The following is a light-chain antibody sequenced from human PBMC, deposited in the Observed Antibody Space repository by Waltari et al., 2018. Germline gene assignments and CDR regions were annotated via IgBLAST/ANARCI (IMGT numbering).Light chain of an antibody. Sequence: QSFLTQPPSASGTPGQRITLSCSGSSSNLGSRYVNWYQQLPGTAPKLVIYNNNQRPAGVPDRFSGSKYGTSASLAISGLQSEDEADYYCAGWDGTLNGYVFGAATKVTVL. J-gene: IGLJ1*01. CDR1: SSNLGSRY. CDR2: NNN. V-gene: IGLV1-44*01. CDR3: AGWDGTLNGYV.